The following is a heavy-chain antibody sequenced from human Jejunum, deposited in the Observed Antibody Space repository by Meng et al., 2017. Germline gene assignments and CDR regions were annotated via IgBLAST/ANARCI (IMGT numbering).Heavy chain of an antibody. CDR1: GFPFSSYE. CDR3: ARDGCSDGRCFPYYFDY. V-gene: IGHV3-48*03. D-gene: IGHD2-15*01. CDR2: ISSSVSTL. J-gene: IGHJ4*01. Sequence: GGSRRPSFAAFGFPFSSYEMNWFRRAPGKGLEWFSYISSSVSTLYYADSVKGRFTISRDNAKNSLYLQMNSLSVEDTAVYYCARDGCSDGRCFPYYFDYWGQGTLVTVSS.